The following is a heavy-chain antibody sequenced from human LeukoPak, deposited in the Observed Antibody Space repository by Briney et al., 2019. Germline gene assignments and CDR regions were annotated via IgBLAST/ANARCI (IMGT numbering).Heavy chain of an antibody. D-gene: IGHD1-26*01. CDR3: ARDEGAKIAFAI. Sequence: ASVKVSCKVSGYTLTELSMHWVRQAPGKGLEWMGSVDPEDGETIYAQKFQGRVTMTEDTSTDTVYMELSSLRSEDTAVYYCARDEGAKIAFAIWGQGTMVTVSS. CDR2: VDPEDGET. CDR1: GYTLTELS. J-gene: IGHJ3*02. V-gene: IGHV1-24*01.